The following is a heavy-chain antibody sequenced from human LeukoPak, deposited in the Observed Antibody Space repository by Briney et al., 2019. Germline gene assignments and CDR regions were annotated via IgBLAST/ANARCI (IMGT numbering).Heavy chain of an antibody. CDR2: LNAGNGNT. CDR1: GYTFTSYA. J-gene: IGHJ5*02. Sequence: ASVKVSCKASGYTFTSYAMHWVRQAPGQRLEWTGWLNAGNGNTKYSQKFQGRVTITRDTSASTAYMELSSLRSEDTAVYYCARDTYSSGWENWFDPWGQGTLVTVSS. V-gene: IGHV1-3*01. D-gene: IGHD6-19*01. CDR3: ARDTYSSGWENWFDP.